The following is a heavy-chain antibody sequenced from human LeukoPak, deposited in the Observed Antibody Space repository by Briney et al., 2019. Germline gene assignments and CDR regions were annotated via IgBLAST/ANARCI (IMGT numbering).Heavy chain of an antibody. V-gene: IGHV3-23*01. J-gene: IGHJ2*01. CDR3: AKDRVAHFFYWYFDL. CDR2: ISSSGGSGGTP. Sequence: GGSLRLSCAASGFTFGSSAMSWVRQAPGKGLEWVSSISSSGGSGGTPYYADSVKGRLTISRDNSKNTVSLQMSSLRAEDTAVYYCAKDRVAHFFYWYFDLWGRGTLVTVSS. D-gene: IGHD5-12*01. CDR1: GFTFGSSA.